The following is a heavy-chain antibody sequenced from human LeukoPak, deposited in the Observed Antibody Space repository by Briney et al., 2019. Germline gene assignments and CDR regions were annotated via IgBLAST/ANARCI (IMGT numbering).Heavy chain of an antibody. Sequence: GGSLRLSCAASGFNFNTYSMNWVRQAPGKGLEWVSSISGSSSYIYYADSVKGRFTISRDNAKNSVYLQMSSLRAEDTAVYYCARHDGAGSYLYNYWGQGTLVTVSS. CDR3: ARHDGAGSYLYNY. D-gene: IGHD1-26*01. CDR2: ISGSSSYI. J-gene: IGHJ4*02. CDR1: GFNFNTYS. V-gene: IGHV3-21*01.